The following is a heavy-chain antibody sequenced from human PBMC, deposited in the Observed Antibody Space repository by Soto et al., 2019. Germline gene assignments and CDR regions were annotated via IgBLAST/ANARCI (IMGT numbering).Heavy chain of an antibody. D-gene: IGHD3-3*01. CDR3: GRVGDYNFWSGPDD. CDR1: GFTFSSYA. J-gene: IGHJ4*02. CDR2: TRNKANRYTT. Sequence: GGSLRLSCAASGFTFSSYAMSWVRQAPGKGLEWVARTRNKANRYTTEYAASVKGRFTISRDDSKNSLYLQMSSLQTEDTAVYYCGRVGDYNFWSGPDDWGQGTLVTVSS. V-gene: IGHV3-72*01.